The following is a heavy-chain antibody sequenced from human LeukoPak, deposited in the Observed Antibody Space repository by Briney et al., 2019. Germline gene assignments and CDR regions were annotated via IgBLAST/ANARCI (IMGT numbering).Heavy chain of an antibody. V-gene: IGHV1-69*05. Sequence: SVKVSCKASGGTFSSYAISWVRQAPGQGLEWMGGIIPIFGTANYAQKIQGRVTITTDESTSTAYMELSSLRSEDTAVYYCARDPIGGAVAGTTQNWGQGTLVTVSS. CDR2: IIPIFGTA. D-gene: IGHD6-19*01. J-gene: IGHJ4*02. CDR1: GGTFSSYA. CDR3: ARDPIGGAVAGTTQN.